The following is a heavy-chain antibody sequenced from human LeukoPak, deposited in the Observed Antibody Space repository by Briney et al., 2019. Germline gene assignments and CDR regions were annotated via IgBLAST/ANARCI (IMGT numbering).Heavy chain of an antibody. CDR1: GGSISRYY. V-gene: IGHV4-59*01. J-gene: IGHJ4*02. CDR2: IYYSGST. Sequence: SETLSLTCAVSGGSISRYYWSWIRQPPGKGLEWIGCIYYSGSTDYNPSLKSRVTISVDTSKNQFSLKLSSVTAADTAVYYCARTLLDYSSGPYDYWGQGTLVTVSS. D-gene: IGHD4-11*01. CDR3: ARTLLDYSSGPYDY.